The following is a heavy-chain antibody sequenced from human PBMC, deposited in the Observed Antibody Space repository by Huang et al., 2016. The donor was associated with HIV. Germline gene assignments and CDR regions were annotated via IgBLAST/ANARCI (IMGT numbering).Heavy chain of an antibody. Sequence: EVQLVQSGAEVKKHGESLTISCKGYGYSFTCYWSGWVRQMPGKGREWRGIIYPGDSETRSSPSFQGQVNISADKASSTAYLQWSSLKAWDNAMYYCAGLSTTWYFDYWGQGTLVTVSS. V-gene: IGHV5-51*01. CDR1: GYSFTCYW. CDR2: IYPGDSET. D-gene: IGHD1-1*01. CDR3: AGLSTTWYFDY. J-gene: IGHJ4*02.